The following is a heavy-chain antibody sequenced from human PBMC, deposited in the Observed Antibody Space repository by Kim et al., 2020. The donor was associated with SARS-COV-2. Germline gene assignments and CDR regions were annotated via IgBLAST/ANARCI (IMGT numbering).Heavy chain of an antibody. CDR2: ISSSSSYI. CDR3: ASEQDRQCIQAYCDYYGMDG. Sequence: GGSLRLSCAASGFTFSSYSMNWVRQAPGKGLEWVSAISSSSSYIYYADSVKGRFTISRDNAKNTLYLQMNSLRAEDTAVYYCASEQDRQCIQAYCDYYGMDGWGQGTTVTVSS. V-gene: IGHV3-21*01. J-gene: IGHJ6*02. D-gene: IGHD5-18*01. CDR1: GFTFSSYS.